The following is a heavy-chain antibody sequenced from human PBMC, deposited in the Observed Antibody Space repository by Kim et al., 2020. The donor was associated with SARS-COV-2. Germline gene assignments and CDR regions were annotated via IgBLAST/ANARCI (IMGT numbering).Heavy chain of an antibody. CDR1: GGSFSGYY. CDR2: INHSGST. J-gene: IGHJ5*02. V-gene: IGHV4-34*01. D-gene: IGHD6-13*01. CDR3: ARRNFYIAAGRRGWFDP. Sequence: SETLSLTCAVYGGSFSGYYWSWIRQPPGKGLEWIGEINHSGSTNYNPSLKSRVTISVDTSKNQFSLKLSSVTAADTAVYYCARRNFYIAAGRRGWFDPWGQGTLVTVSS.